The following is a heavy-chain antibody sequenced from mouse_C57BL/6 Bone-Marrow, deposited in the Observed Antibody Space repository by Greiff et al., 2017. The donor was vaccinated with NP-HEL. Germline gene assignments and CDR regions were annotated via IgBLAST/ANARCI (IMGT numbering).Heavy chain of an antibody. D-gene: IGHD1-1*01. Sequence: VKLLQSVAELVRPGASVKLSCTASGFTIKNTYMYWVKQRPEQGLEWIGRIDPANGNTKYAPKFQGKATISADNTSNTSYLQLSSLTSEDTAIYYCAKRDGLRYPVWGQGTLVTVSA. CDR1: GFTIKNTY. CDR3: AKRDGLRYPV. J-gene: IGHJ3*01. V-gene: IGHV14-3*01. CDR2: IDPANGNT.